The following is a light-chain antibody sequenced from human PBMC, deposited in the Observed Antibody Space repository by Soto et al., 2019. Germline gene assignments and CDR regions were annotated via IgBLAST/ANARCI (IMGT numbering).Light chain of an antibody. Sequence: EIVLTHSPDTLSLSPCERATLSFRASQSISSTYLGWYQQKPGQAPRLLIYGTFSRATGIPDRFSGSGFGTDFTLTVSRLEPEDFAVYYCQDYGTSPPITFGQGTRLEIK. CDR3: QDYGTSPPIT. CDR1: QSISSTY. CDR2: GTF. V-gene: IGKV3-20*01. J-gene: IGKJ5*01.